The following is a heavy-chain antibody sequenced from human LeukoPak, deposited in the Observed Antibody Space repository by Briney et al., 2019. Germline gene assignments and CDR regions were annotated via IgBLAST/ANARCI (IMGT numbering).Heavy chain of an antibody. J-gene: IGHJ4*02. CDR1: GGSISSGSYY. V-gene: IGHV4-31*03. CDR3: AKVIAATGKFDY. CDR2: IHYRGST. Sequence: SETLSLTCTVSGGSISSGSYYWSWIRQHPGKGLEWIGYIHYRGSTYYNPSLRRRVTISVDMSKNQFSLNLTSVTDADTAVYYCAKVIAATGKFDYWGQGTLVTVSS. D-gene: IGHD6-13*01.